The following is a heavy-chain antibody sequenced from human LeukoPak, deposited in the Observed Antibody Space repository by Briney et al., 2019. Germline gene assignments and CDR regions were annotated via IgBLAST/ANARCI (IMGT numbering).Heavy chain of an antibody. CDR1: GYTFTGYY. CDR2: INPNSGGT. CDR3: AREAYYYDSSGSPYYMDV. V-gene: IGHV1-2*02. J-gene: IGHJ6*03. Sequence: ASVKVSCKASGYTFTGYYMHWVRQAPGQGLEWMGWINPNSGGTSYAQKFQGRVTMTRDTSISTAYMELSRLRSDDTAVYYCAREAYYYDSSGSPYYMDVWGKGTTVTVSS. D-gene: IGHD3-22*01.